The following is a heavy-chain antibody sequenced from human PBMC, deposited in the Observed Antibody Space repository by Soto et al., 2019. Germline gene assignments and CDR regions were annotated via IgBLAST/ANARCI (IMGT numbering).Heavy chain of an antibody. CDR3: ARPLVVGIPRYAMDV. Sequence: SETLSLTCTVSGDSISSSTYYWAWIRQPPGKGLEWLGSIFYTGSTFYNPSLDSRSTISVDTSKNQFSLKLTSVTAADTAIYYCARPLVVGIPRYAMDVWGPGTTVTVSS. V-gene: IGHV4-39*01. CDR1: GDSISSSTYY. CDR2: IFYTGST. D-gene: IGHD2-8*02. J-gene: IGHJ6*02.